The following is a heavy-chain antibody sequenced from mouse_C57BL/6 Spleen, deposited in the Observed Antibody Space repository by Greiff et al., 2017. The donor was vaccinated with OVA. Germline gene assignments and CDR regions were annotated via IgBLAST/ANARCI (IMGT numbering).Heavy chain of an antibody. J-gene: IGHJ2*01. V-gene: IGHV5-4*01. CDR3: ARDTSYSYYFDY. Sequence: EVKLVESGGGLVKPGGSLKLSCAASGFTFSSYAMSWVRQTPEKRLEWVATISDGGSYTYYPDNVKGRFTISRDNAKNNLYLQMSHLKSEDTAMYYCARDTSYSYYFDYWGQGTTLTVSS. D-gene: IGHD2-10*01. CDR2: ISDGGSYT. CDR1: GFTFSSYA.